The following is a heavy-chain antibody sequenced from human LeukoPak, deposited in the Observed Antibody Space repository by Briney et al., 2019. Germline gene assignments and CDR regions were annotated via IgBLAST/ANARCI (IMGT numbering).Heavy chain of an antibody. D-gene: IGHD5-12*01. J-gene: IGHJ4*02. CDR2: ISGSGGST. Sequence: GGFLRLSCAASGFTFSDHYMDLVRQAPGKGLEWVSAISGSGGSTYYADSVKGRFTISRDNSKNSLYLQMNSLRAEDTALYYCAREYSGYDPSAFDYWGQGTLVTVSS. V-gene: IGHV3-23*01. CDR1: GFTFSDHY. CDR3: AREYSGYDPSAFDY.